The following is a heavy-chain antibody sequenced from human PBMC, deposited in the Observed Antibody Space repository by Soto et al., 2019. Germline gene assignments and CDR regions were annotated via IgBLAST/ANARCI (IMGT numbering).Heavy chain of an antibody. Sequence: EVQLLDSGGGLVQPGGSLQLSCAASGFTFSSHVMSWVRQAPGKGLEWVSCIGGRDGRTFYADSVKGRFTISSDNSKNTLHLQMNSLRAEDTAVYYCARVLSGTYYFFYGMDVWAQGTTVTVSS. CDR3: ARVLSGTYYFFYGMDV. V-gene: IGHV3-23*01. D-gene: IGHD1-26*01. CDR2: IGGRDGRT. J-gene: IGHJ6*02. CDR1: GFTFSSHV.